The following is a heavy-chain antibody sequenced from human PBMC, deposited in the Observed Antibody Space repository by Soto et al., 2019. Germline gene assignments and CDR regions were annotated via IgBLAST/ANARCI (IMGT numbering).Heavy chain of an antibody. CDR1: GFTFSSYG. Sequence: QVQLVESGGGVVQPGKSLSLSCAGSGFTFSSYGMDWVRQAPGKGLEWVAVISYDGRNKYYADSVKGRFTISRDNSKNTLYLQMSSLRADDTAVYYCAKDRMGAGVRGYFDYWGQGTLVTVSS. D-gene: IGHD3-10*01. CDR2: ISYDGRNK. CDR3: AKDRMGAGVRGYFDY. J-gene: IGHJ4*02. V-gene: IGHV3-30*18.